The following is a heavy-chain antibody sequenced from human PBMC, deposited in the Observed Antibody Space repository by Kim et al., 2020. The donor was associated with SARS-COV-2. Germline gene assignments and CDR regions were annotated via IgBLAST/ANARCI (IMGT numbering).Heavy chain of an antibody. Sequence: GGSLRLSCAASTFTFSNYGMHWVRQAPGKGLEWVAVIWYDGSNKYYADSVKGRFTISRDNSKNTLYLQMNSLRAEDTAVYYCARDRYYGSGSRSHNWFDPWGPGTLVTVSS. CDR1: TFTFSNYG. D-gene: IGHD3-10*01. CDR2: IWYDGSNK. CDR3: ARDRYYGSGSRSHNWFDP. J-gene: IGHJ5*02. V-gene: IGHV3-33*01.